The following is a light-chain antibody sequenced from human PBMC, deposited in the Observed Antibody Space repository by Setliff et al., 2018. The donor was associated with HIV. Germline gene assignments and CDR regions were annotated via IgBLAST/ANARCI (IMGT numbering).Light chain of an antibody. Sequence: QAVVTQAPSLTVSPGGTVTLTCGSSTGAVTSGHYPYWFQQKPGQAPRTLIHDTSNKESWTPARFPGSLLGGKAALTLSGAQPEDEAAYYCFLTYSGARRVFGGGTKVTVL. CDR3: FLTYSGARRV. J-gene: IGLJ3*02. CDR2: DTS. V-gene: IGLV7-46*01. CDR1: TGAVTSGHY.